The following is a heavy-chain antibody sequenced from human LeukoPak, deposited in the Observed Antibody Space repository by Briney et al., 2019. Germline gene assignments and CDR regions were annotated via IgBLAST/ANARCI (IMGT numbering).Heavy chain of an antibody. CDR3: AITVVPAATYYYYYMDV. Sequence: PSETLSLTCTVSGGSISSYYWSWIRQPPGKGLEWIGYIYYSGSTNYNPSLKSRVTISVDTSKDQFSLKLSSVTAADTAVYYCAITVVPAATYYYYYMDVWGKGTTVTVSS. CDR1: GGSISSYY. J-gene: IGHJ6*03. V-gene: IGHV4-59*01. CDR2: IYYSGST. D-gene: IGHD2-2*01.